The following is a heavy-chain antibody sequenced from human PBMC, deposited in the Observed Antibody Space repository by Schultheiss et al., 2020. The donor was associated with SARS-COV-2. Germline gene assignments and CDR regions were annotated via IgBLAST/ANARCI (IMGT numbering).Heavy chain of an antibody. Sequence: ASVKVSCKASGYTFTDYYMHWVRQAPGQGLEWMGIINPSGGFTTYAQKLQGRVTMTRDTSTRTVYMELRSLRSDDTAVYYCARGYCSSTSCYSYADGMDVWGQGTTVTVSS. CDR3: ARGYCSSTSCYSYADGMDV. CDR1: GYTFTDYY. V-gene: IGHV1-46*04. J-gene: IGHJ6*02. CDR2: INPSGGFT. D-gene: IGHD2-2*01.